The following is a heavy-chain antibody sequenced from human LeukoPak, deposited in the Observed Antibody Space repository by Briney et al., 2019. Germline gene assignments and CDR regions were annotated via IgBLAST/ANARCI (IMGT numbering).Heavy chain of an antibody. CDR3: ARGEGSYCGGDCYYYFDY. J-gene: IGHJ4*02. D-gene: IGHD2-21*02. Sequence: GESLKISCKGSGFSFTTYGIDWVRQTPGKGLEWTGIIYPGDSDTRYSPSFQGQVTISVDKSISTAYLQWSNLKASDTAMYYCARGEGSYCGGDCYYYFDYWGQGTLVTVSS. V-gene: IGHV5-51*01. CDR2: IYPGDSDT. CDR1: GFSFTTYG.